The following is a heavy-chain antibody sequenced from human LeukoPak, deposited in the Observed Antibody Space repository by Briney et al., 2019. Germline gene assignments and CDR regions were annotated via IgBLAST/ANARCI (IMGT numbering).Heavy chain of an antibody. CDR3: ARALYCSSTSCYIYYYYGMDV. J-gene: IGHJ6*02. CDR2: ISAYNGNT. D-gene: IGHD2-2*02. CDR1: GYTFTSYG. V-gene: IGHV1-18*01. Sequence: ASVKVSCKASGYTFTSYGISWVRQAPGQGLEWMGWISAYNGNTNYAQKLQGRVTMTTDTSTSTAYMELRSLRSDDTAVSYCARALYCSSTSCYIYYYYGMDVWGQGTTVTVSS.